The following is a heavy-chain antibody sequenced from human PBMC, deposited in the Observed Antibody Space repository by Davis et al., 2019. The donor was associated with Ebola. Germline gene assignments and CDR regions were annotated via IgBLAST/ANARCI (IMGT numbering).Heavy chain of an antibody. CDR1: GFTFSSYW. CDR2: INSDGSST. CDR3: ARSGSYLYWFDP. D-gene: IGHD1-26*01. Sequence: GESLKISCAASGFTFSSYWMHWVRQAPGKGLVWVSRINSDGSSTSYADSVKGRFTISRDNAKNTLYLQMNSLRAEDTAVYYCARSGSYLYWFDPWGQGTLVTVSS. V-gene: IGHV3-74*01. J-gene: IGHJ5*02.